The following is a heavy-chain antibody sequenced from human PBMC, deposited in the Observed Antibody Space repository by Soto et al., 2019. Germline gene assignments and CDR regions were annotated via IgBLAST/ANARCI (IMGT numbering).Heavy chain of an antibody. CDR1: GGSISSGGYY. J-gene: IGHJ4*02. Sequence: QVQLQESGPGLVKPSQTLSLTCTVSGGSISSGGYYWSWIRQHPGKGLEWIGYIYYSGSTYYNPSLKSRVTISVDTSKTQFSLKLSSVTAADTAVYYCAAGGSGYYDSYYFDYWGQGTLVTVSS. CDR3: AAGGSGYYDSYYFDY. CDR2: IYYSGST. V-gene: IGHV4-31*03. D-gene: IGHD3-22*01.